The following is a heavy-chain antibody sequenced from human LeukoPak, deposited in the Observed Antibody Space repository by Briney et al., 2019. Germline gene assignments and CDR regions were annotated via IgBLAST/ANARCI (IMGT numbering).Heavy chain of an antibody. D-gene: IGHD5-24*01. CDR2: IRSKAYGGTT. CDR1: GFTFGDYA. Sequence: GGSLRLSCTASGFTFGDYAMSWFRQAPGKGLEWVGFIRSKAYGGTTEYAASVKGRFTISRDDSKSIAYLQMNSLKTEDTAVYYCTRDFIEMATIWDFWGQGTLVTVSS. J-gene: IGHJ4*02. V-gene: IGHV3-49*03. CDR3: TRDFIEMATIWDF.